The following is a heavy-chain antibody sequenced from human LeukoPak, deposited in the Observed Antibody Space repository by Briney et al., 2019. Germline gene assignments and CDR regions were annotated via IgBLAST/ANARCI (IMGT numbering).Heavy chain of an antibody. Sequence: QTGGSLRLSCAASGFTFSSYGMHWVRQAPGKGLEWVAGISYDGSNKYYADSVKGRFTISRDNSKNTLYLQMNSLRAEDTAVYYCAKDRLAVAGTGGGEYWGQGTLVTVSS. CDR3: AKDRLAVAGTGGGEY. CDR2: ISYDGSNK. J-gene: IGHJ4*02. D-gene: IGHD6-19*01. V-gene: IGHV3-30*18. CDR1: GFTFSSYG.